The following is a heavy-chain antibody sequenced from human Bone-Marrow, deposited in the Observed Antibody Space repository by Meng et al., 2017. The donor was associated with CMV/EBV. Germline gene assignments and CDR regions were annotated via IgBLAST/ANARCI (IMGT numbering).Heavy chain of an antibody. CDR2: IWYDGSNK. Sequence: GGSLRLSCAASGFTFSSYGMHWVRQAPGKGLEWVAVIWYDGSNKYYADSVKGRFTISRDNSKNTLYLQMNSLRAEDTAVYYCAKDLGCSSTSCWGYYYYGMDVWGQGTMVTVSS. D-gene: IGHD2-2*01. J-gene: IGHJ6*02. CDR1: GFTFSSYG. V-gene: IGHV3-33*06. CDR3: AKDLGCSSTSCWGYYYYGMDV.